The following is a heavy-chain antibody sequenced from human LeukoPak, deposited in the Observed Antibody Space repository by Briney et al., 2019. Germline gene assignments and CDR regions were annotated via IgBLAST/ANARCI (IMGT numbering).Heavy chain of an antibody. V-gene: IGHV3-23*01. Sequence: GGSLRLSCAASGFTFSSYAMSWVRQAPGKGLEWVSAISGSGGSTYYADSVKGRFTISRDNSKNTLYLQMNSLRAEDTAVYYCAKVGSYYDSSGYYHPLYYYYGMDVWGQGTTVTVSS. CDR2: ISGSGGST. CDR1: GFTFSSYA. D-gene: IGHD3-22*01. J-gene: IGHJ6*02. CDR3: AKVGSYYDSSGYYHPLYYYYGMDV.